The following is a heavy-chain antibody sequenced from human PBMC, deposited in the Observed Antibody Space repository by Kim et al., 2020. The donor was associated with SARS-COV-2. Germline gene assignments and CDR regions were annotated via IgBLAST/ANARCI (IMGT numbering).Heavy chain of an antibody. V-gene: IGHV1-2*02. CDR1: RYTFTGYY. CDR2: INPNSGGT. Sequence: ASVKVSCKASRYTFTGYYMHWVRQAPGQGLEWMGWINPNSGGTNYAQKFQGRVTMTRDTSISTAYMELSRLRSDDTAVYYCARDLRDMDLYYFDYWGQGTLVTVSS. CDR3: ARDLRDMDLYYFDY. D-gene: IGHD2-15*01. J-gene: IGHJ4*02.